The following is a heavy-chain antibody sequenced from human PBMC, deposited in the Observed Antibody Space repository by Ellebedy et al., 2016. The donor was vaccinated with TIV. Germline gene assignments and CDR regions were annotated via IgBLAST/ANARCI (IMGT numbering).Heavy chain of an antibody. J-gene: IGHJ5*02. V-gene: IGHV1-18*04. CDR2: IDPSVGTT. CDR1: GYIFTIYG. Sequence: ASVKVSCKASGYIFTIYGINWVRQAPGQGPEWMGVIDPSVGTTTYAQKVQGRVTMTTDTPTSTGYMELRSLRSDDTAVYYCARSSGYHLLYNWFDPWGQGTLVTVSS. D-gene: IGHD3-22*01. CDR3: ARSSGYHLLYNWFDP.